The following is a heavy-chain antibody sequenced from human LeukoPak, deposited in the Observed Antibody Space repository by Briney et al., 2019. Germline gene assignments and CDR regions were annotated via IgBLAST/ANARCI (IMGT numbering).Heavy chain of an antibody. CDR3: ARLAYCSNDVCYSNYYYSMDV. J-gene: IGHJ6*03. Sequence: GASLKISCKGSGYTFSSYWIGWVRQMPGKGLEWMGIIYPDDSDTRYSPSFQGQVTISADKSISTASLQWSSLKASDTAMYYCARLAYCSNDVCYSNYYYSMDVWGKGTTVTVSS. CDR2: IYPDDSDT. D-gene: IGHD2-8*01. V-gene: IGHV5-51*01. CDR1: GYTFSSYW.